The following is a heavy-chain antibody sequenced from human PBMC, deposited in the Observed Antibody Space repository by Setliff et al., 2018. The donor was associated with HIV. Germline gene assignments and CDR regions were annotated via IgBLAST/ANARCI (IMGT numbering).Heavy chain of an antibody. CDR1: GGTLSNYV. V-gene: IGHV1-69*13. CDR3: ARDQTGVAAAAFGGGSAWSDEGFDI. Sequence: SVKVSCKTSGGTLSNYVITWVRQAPGQGLEWMGMIIPMYNIPAYAQKFQGRVTFTADESTSTAYMELSSLISEDTAVYYCARDQTGVAAAAFGGGSAWSDEGFDIWGQETMVNVSS. CDR2: IIPMYNIP. J-gene: IGHJ3*02. D-gene: IGHD6-13*01.